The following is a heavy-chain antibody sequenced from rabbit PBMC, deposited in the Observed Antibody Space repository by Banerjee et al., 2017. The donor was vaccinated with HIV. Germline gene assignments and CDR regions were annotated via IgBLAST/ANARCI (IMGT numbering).Heavy chain of an antibody. CDR1: GFSFSSSYW. D-gene: IGHD3-1*01. V-gene: IGHV1S45*01. CDR2: IYTDVGSI. J-gene: IGHJ6*01. Sequence: QEQLVESGGGLVQPEGSLTLTCTASGFSFSSSYWICWVRQAPGKGLEWIACIYTDVGSIVYASWAKGRFTISKPSSTTVTLQMTSLTAADTATYFCARHVHFVGSDLWGPGTLVTVS. CDR3: ARHVHFVGSDL.